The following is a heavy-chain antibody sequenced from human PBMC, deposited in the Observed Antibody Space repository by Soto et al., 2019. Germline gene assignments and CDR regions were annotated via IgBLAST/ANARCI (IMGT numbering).Heavy chain of an antibody. CDR1: GGSIDRSNYY. J-gene: IGHJ4*02. V-gene: IGHV4-39*07. CDR3: ARLGGYYQAFDS. CDR2: TYYNGNA. D-gene: IGHD3-22*01. Sequence: SETLSLTCNVSGGSIDRSNYYWDWLRQPPGKGLEWIGTTYYNGNAYYNPSLKSRVSISVDTSKNQFSLRLTSVTAADTAVYYCARLGGYYQAFDSWGQGTLVTVSS.